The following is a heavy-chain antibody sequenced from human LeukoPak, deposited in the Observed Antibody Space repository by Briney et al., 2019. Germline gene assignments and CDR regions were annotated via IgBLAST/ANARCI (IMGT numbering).Heavy chain of an antibody. J-gene: IGHJ4*02. CDR2: IDYSGST. CDR1: GGSISSYY. Sequence: SETLSLTCTVSGGSISSYYWSWILQPPGKGLEWIGYIDYSGSTNYNPSLKSRVTISVDTSKNQFSLKLSSVTAADTAVYYCARRTRTIAAAGSREYYFDYWGQGTLVTVSS. V-gene: IGHV4-59*01. D-gene: IGHD6-13*01. CDR3: ARRTRTIAAAGSREYYFDY.